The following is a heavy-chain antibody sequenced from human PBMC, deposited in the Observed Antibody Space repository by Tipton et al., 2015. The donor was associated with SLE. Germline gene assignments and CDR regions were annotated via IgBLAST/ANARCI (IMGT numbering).Heavy chain of an antibody. CDR3: ARDVYYGSGSFDY. Sequence: SLRLSCAASGFTVSSNEMSWVRQAPGKGLEWVSYISSSSSSIYYADSVKGRFTISRDNAKNSLYLQMNSLRAEDTAVYYCARDVYYGSGSFDYWGQGTLVTVSS. CDR1: GFTVSSNE. V-gene: IGHV3-48*01. CDR2: ISSSSSSI. J-gene: IGHJ4*02. D-gene: IGHD3-10*01.